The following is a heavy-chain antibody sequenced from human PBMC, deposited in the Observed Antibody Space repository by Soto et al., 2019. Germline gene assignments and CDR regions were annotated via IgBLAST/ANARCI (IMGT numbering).Heavy chain of an antibody. CDR1: GGSISSSSYF. CDR3: ARHPSDFWFDP. V-gene: IGHV4-39*01. Sequence: QLQLQESGPGLVKPSETLSLTCSVSGGSISSSSYFWGWIRQPPGKGLGWVGSIYYSGSTDYDPSLRSRFTVTVDTSKTHFSLKLSSVTAADTAVYYCARHPSDFWFDPWGQGTLVTVSS. J-gene: IGHJ5*02. CDR2: IYYSGST. D-gene: IGHD2-21*02.